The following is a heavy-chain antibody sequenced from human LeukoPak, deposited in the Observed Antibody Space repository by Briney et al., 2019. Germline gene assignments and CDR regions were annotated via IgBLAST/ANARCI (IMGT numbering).Heavy chain of an antibody. CDR3: ARGWELHWSLSYY. J-gene: IGHJ4*02. Sequence: SETLSLTCTVSGGSISSYYWSWIRQPPGKGLEWIGEINHSGSTNYNPSLKSRVTISVDTSKNQFSLKLSSVTAADTAVYYCARGWELHWSLSYYWGQGTLVTVSS. V-gene: IGHV4-34*01. CDR2: INHSGST. CDR1: GGSISSYY. D-gene: IGHD1-26*01.